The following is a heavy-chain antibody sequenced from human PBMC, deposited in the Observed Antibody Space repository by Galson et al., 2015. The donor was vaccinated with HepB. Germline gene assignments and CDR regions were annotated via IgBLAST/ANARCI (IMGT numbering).Heavy chain of an antibody. Sequence: SVKVSCKASGYTFTNYGITWVRQAPGQGLEWMGWISGYNGHTDYSQKLQGRVTMTTDTPTSTAYMGLRSLRFDDTAVYYCARVHTQVFDGARGSNLYYMDVWGKGTTITVSS. V-gene: IGHV1-18*01. CDR2: ISGYNGHT. CDR3: ARVHTQVFDGARGSNLYYMDV. D-gene: IGHD4-17*01. CDR1: GYTFTNYG. J-gene: IGHJ6*03.